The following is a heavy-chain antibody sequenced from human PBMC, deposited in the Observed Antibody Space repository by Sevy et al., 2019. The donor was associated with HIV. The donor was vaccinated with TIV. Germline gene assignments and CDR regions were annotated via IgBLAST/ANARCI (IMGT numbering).Heavy chain of an antibody. CDR3: ARDRYYDDSGYYYYYYGMDV. D-gene: IGHD3-22*01. Sequence: GGSLRLSCAASGLSVSDNYMNWVRQAPGKGLELVSVIYSDGRTYYADSVKGRFTISRDNSKNTLYLHMNNLRPEDTAVYYCARDRYYDDSGYYYYYYGMDVWGQGTTVTVSS. CDR2: IYSDGRT. V-gene: IGHV3-66*01. CDR1: GLSVSDNY. J-gene: IGHJ6*02.